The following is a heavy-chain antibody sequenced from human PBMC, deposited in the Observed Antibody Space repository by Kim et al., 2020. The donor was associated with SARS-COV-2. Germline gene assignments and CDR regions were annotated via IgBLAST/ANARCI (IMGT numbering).Heavy chain of an antibody. Sequence: TTYAQRFRGRVTVTRETSTSTLYMELTSLRSEDTAVYYCAREGESLKHFDYWGQGTLVTVSS. J-gene: IGHJ4*02. CDR2: T. V-gene: IGHV1-46*01. D-gene: IGHD3-16*01. CDR3: AREGESLKHFDY.